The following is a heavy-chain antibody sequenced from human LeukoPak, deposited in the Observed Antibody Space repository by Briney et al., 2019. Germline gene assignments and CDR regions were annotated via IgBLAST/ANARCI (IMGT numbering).Heavy chain of an antibody. CDR2: IYYSGST. CDR3: ARGTAGTSDFDY. D-gene: IGHD1-1*01. V-gene: IGHV4-59*01. J-gene: IGHJ4*02. Sequence: SETLPLTCTVSGGSISSYYWSWIRQPPGKGLEWIGYIYYSGSTNYNPSLKSRVTISVDTSKNQFSLKLSSVTAADTAVYYCARGTAGTSDFDYWGQETLVTVSS. CDR1: GGSISSYY.